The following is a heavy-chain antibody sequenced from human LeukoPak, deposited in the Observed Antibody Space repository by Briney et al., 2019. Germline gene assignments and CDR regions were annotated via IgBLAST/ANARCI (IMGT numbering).Heavy chain of an antibody. V-gene: IGHV4-4*07. D-gene: IGHD3-22*01. CDR3: ARGPYSYDSSGAFDI. Sequence: SETLSLTCTVSGGSIHSYWSWIRQPAGKGLEWIGRISSSGSTNYNPSLKSRVTISVDTSKNQFSLKLSSVTAADTAVYFCARGPYSYDSSGAFDIWGQGTMVTVSS. CDR1: GGSIHSY. J-gene: IGHJ3*02. CDR2: ISSSGST.